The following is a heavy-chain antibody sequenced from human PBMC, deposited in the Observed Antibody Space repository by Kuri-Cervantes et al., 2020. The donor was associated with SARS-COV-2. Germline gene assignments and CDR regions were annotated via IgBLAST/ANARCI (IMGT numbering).Heavy chain of an antibody. Sequence: ASVKVSCKASRYTFTSYYMHWVRQAPGQGLEWMGIINPSGGSTSYAQKFQGRVTMTTDTSTSTAYMELRSLRSDDTAVYYCARMYPRLVPNSAYYYYMDVWGKGTTVTVSS. CDR1: RYTFTSYY. D-gene: IGHD6-6*01. CDR2: INPSGGST. CDR3: ARMYPRLVPNSAYYYYMDV. V-gene: IGHV1-46*01. J-gene: IGHJ6*03.